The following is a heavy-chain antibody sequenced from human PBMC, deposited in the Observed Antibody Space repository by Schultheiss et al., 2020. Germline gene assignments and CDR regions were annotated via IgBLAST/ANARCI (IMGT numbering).Heavy chain of an antibody. J-gene: IGHJ6*02. CDR1: GASIVNIGYY. CDR2: MFHSGST. Sequence: AETLSLTCTVSGASIVNIGYYWAWIRQPPGKGPEWIVSMFHSGSTYYNPSLKSRVTISVDTSDNQFSLKLSSVTAADTAVYYCARHPWGVGMDVWGRGTTVTVSS. V-gene: IGHV4-39*01. CDR3: ARHPWGVGMDV. D-gene: IGHD3-16*01.